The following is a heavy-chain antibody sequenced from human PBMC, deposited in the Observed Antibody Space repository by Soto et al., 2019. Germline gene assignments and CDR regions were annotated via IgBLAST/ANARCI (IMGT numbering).Heavy chain of an antibody. J-gene: IGHJ6*02. V-gene: IGHV1-46*01. Sequence: ASVKVSCKASGYTFTSYYMHWVRQAPGQGLEWMGIINPSGGSTSYAQKFQGRVTMTRDTSTSTVYMELSSLRSEDTAVYYCAREVRTDCGIAAAGTTDYGMDVWGQGTTVTVSS. D-gene: IGHD6-13*01. CDR3: AREVRTDCGIAAAGTTDYGMDV. CDR1: GYTFTSYY. CDR2: INPSGGST.